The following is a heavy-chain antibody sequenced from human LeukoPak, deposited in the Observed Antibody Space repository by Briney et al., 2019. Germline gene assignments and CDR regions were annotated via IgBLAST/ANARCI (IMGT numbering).Heavy chain of an antibody. CDR1: GYSISSGYY. D-gene: IGHD2-21*02. V-gene: IGHV4-38-2*02. CDR2: IYHSGST. Sequence: PSETLSLTCTVSGYSISSGYYWGCIRPPPGKGLEWIGSIYHSGSTYYNPSLKSRVTISVDTSKNQFSLKLSSVTAADTAVYYCARVIQPLLSDLDAFDIWGQGTMVTVSS. CDR3: ARVIQPLLSDLDAFDI. J-gene: IGHJ3*02.